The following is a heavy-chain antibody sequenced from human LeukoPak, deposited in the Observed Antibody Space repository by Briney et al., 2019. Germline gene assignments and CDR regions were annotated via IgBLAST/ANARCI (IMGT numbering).Heavy chain of an antibody. D-gene: IGHD6-6*01. V-gene: IGHV3-7*01. J-gene: IGHJ4*02. CDR3: ARDKGTSYLSSSDY. CDR1: GFTFSSYW. Sequence: GGSLRLSCAACGFTFSSYWMSWVRQAPGKGLEWVANIKQDGSEKYYVDSVKGRFTISRDNAKNSLYLQMNSLRAEDTAVYYCARDKGTSYLSSSDYWGQGTLVTVSS. CDR2: IKQDGSEK.